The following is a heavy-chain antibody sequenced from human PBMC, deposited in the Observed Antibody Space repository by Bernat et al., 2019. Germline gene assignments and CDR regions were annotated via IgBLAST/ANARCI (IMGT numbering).Heavy chain of an antibody. CDR1: GFTFSSYW. Sequence: EVQLVESGGDLVQPGGSLRLSCAASGFTFSSYWMSWVRQAPGKGLEWVANIKQDGSKKEYVDSVTDRFTISRDNAKSSVYLQMNSLRAEDTAVYYCAREGEGGFDYWGQGTLVTVSS. CDR3: AREGEGGFDY. CDR2: IKQDGSKK. J-gene: IGHJ4*02. D-gene: IGHD3-16*01. V-gene: IGHV3-7*03.